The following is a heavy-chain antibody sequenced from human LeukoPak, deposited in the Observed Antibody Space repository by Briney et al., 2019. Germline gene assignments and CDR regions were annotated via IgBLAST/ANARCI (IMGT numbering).Heavy chain of an antibody. CDR2: ISGGGETT. J-gene: IGHJ4*02. Sequence: PGGSLRLSCEASGFTFSSCAMSWVRQAPGKGLEWVSGISGGGETTFYADSVKGRFTISRDNSKNTLYLQMNSLRGEDTAVYYCAKVSQWGNSRWYEGDWGQGTLVTVSS. V-gene: IGHV3-23*01. D-gene: IGHD6-13*01. CDR3: AKVSQWGNSRWYEGD. CDR1: GFTFSSCA.